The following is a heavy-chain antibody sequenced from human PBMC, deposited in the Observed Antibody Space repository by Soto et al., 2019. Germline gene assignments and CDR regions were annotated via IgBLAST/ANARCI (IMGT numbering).Heavy chain of an antibody. CDR3: ASISTDCSGGSCYREYFQH. Sequence: QVQLQESGPGLVKPSGTLSLTCAVSSGSISSSNWWSWCRHPPRKGLEWIGDIYHSRSTNYNPSLKRPVTISVDESKNQLSLNPSSVTAADTAVYDCASISTDCSGGSCYREYFQHWGQGTLVNVSS. J-gene: IGHJ1*01. V-gene: IGHV4-4*02. CDR2: IYHSRST. D-gene: IGHD2-15*01. CDR1: SGSISSSNW.